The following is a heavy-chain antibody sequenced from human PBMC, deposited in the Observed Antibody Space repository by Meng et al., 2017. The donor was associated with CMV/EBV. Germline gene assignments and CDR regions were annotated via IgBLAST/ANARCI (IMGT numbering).Heavy chain of an antibody. CDR2: TSYDGSTK. Sequence: GESLKISCAASGFVFSSYFLHWVRQAPGKGLDWVAVTSYDGSTKSYADSVKGRFSISRDNSKNILHLQMNSLRVEDTAVYYCAREGGTTAGMDVWGQGTTVTVSS. D-gene: IGHD1-7*01. CDR3: AREGGTTAGMDV. J-gene: IGHJ6*02. V-gene: IGHV3-30-3*01. CDR1: GFVFSSYF.